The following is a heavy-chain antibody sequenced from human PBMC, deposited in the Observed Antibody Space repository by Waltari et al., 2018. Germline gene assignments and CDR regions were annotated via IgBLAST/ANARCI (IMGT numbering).Heavy chain of an antibody. Sequence: EVQLVETGGGLVKPGGSLRLSCAASGFTFSSYSMNWVRQAPGKGLEWVSSISSSSSYIDYADSVKGRFTSSRDNAKNSLYLQMNSLRAEDTAVYYCARNRIAARLLDAFDIWGQGTMVTVSS. CDR1: GFTFSSYS. J-gene: IGHJ3*02. CDR2: ISSSSSYI. V-gene: IGHV3-21*01. CDR3: ARNRIAARLLDAFDI. D-gene: IGHD6-6*01.